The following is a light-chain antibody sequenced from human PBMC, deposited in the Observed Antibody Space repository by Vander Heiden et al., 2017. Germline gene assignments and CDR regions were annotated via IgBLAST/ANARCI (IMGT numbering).Light chain of an antibody. CDR2: AAS. Sequence: DLPTPQSPSPLAASVGDRVTITCRASQSISSYLNWYQQKPGKAPKLLIYAASSLQSGVPSRFSGSGSGTDFTLTISRLQPEDFATYYCQQSYSTPLTFGGGTKVEIK. J-gene: IGKJ4*01. CDR3: QQSYSTPLT. CDR1: QSISSY. V-gene: IGKV1-39*01.